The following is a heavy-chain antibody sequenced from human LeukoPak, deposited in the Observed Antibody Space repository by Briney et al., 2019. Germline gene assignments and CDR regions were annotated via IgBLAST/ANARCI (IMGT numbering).Heavy chain of an antibody. D-gene: IGHD2-2*01. CDR3: AKDLNVGSTFYGMDV. Sequence: GRSLRLSCAASGFTFSSYAMHWVRQAPGKGLEWVSAISGSGGSTYYADSVKGRFTISRDNSKNTLYLQMNSLRAEDTAVYYCAKDLNVGSTFYGMDVWGQGTTVTVSS. CDR1: GFTFSSYA. CDR2: ISGSGGST. J-gene: IGHJ6*02. V-gene: IGHV3-23*01.